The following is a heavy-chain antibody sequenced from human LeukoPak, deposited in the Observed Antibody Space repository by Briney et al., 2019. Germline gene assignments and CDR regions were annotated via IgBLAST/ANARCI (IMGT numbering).Heavy chain of an antibody. J-gene: IGHJ4*02. D-gene: IGHD3-10*01. CDR1: GFTLSSYG. CDR2: ISYDGSNK. CDR3: AKEFPDLFGECPEY. Sequence: GRSLRLSCAASGFTLSSYGMHWVRQAPGKGLEWVAVISYDGSNKYYADSVKGRFTISRDNSKNTLYLQMNSLRAEDTAVYYCAKEFPDLFGECPEYWGQGTLVTVSS. V-gene: IGHV3-30*18.